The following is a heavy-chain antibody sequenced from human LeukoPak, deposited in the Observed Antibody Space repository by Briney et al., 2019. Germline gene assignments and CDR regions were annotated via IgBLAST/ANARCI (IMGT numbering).Heavy chain of an antibody. CDR2: VNINGGST. Sequence: GGSLRLSCSASGFTFSNFAMHSVRHAPGKGLEYVSGVNINGGSTYYADSVKGRFTISRDNARNSLSLQMNSLRAENTPVYYCASEIPQYCSGGSCYDLPDYWGQGTLVTVSS. D-gene: IGHD2-15*01. V-gene: IGHV3-64*04. J-gene: IGHJ4*02. CDR3: ASEIPQYCSGGSCYDLPDY. CDR1: GFTFSNFA.